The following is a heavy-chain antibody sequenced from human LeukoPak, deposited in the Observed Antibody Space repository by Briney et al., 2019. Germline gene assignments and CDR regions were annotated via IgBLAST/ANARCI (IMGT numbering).Heavy chain of an antibody. V-gene: IGHV3-23*01. CDR3: AKGEYYDFWSGYFHHRY. J-gene: IGHJ4*02. Sequence: GGSLRLSCEASGFTFSRFAMTWVRQAPGKGLEWVSTIGGLGESTNYADSVKGRFTISRDNSKNTLYLQMNSLRAEDTAVYYCAKGEYYDFWSGYFHHRYWGQGTLVTVSS. CDR2: IGGLGEST. CDR1: GFTFSRFA. D-gene: IGHD3-3*01.